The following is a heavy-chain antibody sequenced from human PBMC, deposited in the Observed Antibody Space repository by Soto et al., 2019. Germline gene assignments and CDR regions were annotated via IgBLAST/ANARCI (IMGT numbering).Heavy chain of an antibody. CDR3: ARLRAARPRGYYYGMDV. J-gene: IGHJ6*02. CDR1: GGSFSGYY. D-gene: IGHD6-6*01. Sequence: QVQLQQWGAGLLKPSETLSLTCAVYGGSFSGYYWSWIRQPPGRGLEWIGEINHSGSTNYNPSLKSRVTISVDTSKNQFSLKLSSVTAADTAVYYCARLRAARPRGYYYGMDVWGQGTTVTVSS. V-gene: IGHV4-34*01. CDR2: INHSGST.